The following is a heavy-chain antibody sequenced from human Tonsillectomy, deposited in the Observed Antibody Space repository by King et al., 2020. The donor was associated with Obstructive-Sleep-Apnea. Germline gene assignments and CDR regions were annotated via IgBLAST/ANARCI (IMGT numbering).Heavy chain of an antibody. J-gene: IGHJ4*02. CDR1: GGTFSSYA. Sequence: VQLVESGAEVKKPGSSVKVSCKASGGTFSSYAISWVRQAPGQGLEWMGGIIPIFGTANYAQKFQGRVTITADESTSTAYMELSSLRSEDTAGYYCALFGRGSGSYYSPPDYWGQGTLVTVSS. D-gene: IGHD3-10*01. CDR2: IIPIFGTA. CDR3: ALFGRGSGSYYSPPDY. V-gene: IGHV1-69*01.